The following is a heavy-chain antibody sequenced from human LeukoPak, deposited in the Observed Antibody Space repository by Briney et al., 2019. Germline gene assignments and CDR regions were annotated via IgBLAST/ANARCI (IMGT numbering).Heavy chain of an antibody. D-gene: IGHD3-16*01. J-gene: IGHJ4*02. Sequence: PGGSLRLSCTASGFTFGDYAMSWFRQAPGKGLEWVGFIRSKAYGGTSDYAASVNGRFSISMSDSKSIAYLQMNSLKIEDTAVYYCATDPVGLGGPTGNWGQGPLVTVSS. CDR3: ATDPVGLGGPTGN. CDR2: IRSKAYGGTS. V-gene: IGHV3-49*03. CDR1: GFTFGDYA.